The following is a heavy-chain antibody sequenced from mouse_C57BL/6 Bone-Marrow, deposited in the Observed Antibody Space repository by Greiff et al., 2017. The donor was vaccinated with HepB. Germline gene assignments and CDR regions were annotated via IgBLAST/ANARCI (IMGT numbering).Heavy chain of an antibody. D-gene: IGHD2-4*01. CDR2: ISDGGSYT. CDR3: ARDHDYVHWYFDV. Sequence: DVMLVESGGGLVKPGGSLKLSCAASGFTFSSYAMSWVRQTPDKRLEWVATISDGGSYTYYPDNVKGRFTISRDNAKNNLYLQMSHLKSEDTAMYYGARDHDYVHWYFDVWGTGTTVTVSS. J-gene: IGHJ1*03. V-gene: IGHV5-4*01. CDR1: GFTFSSYA.